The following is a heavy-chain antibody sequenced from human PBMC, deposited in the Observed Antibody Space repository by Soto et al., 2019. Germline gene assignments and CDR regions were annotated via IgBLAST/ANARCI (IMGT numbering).Heavy chain of an antibody. J-gene: IGHJ4*02. CDR1: GFTFSDYY. Sequence: GGSLRLSCAASGFTFSDYYMRWIRQAPGKGLEWVSYISGSGNTIKYADSVKGRVTISRDNAKNSLYLQMNSLRVEDTAVYYCARESIVAAATDYWGQGTLVTVSS. CDR3: ARESIVAAATDY. V-gene: IGHV3-11*01. D-gene: IGHD6-25*01. CDR2: ISGSGNTI.